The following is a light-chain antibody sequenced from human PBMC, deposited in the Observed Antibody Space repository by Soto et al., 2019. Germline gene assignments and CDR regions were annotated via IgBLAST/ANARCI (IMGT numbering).Light chain of an antibody. CDR3: TSYTSTSTLV. V-gene: IGLV2-14*01. Sequence: QSVLTQPASVSGSAGQSITISCTGTSRDIDDYNYVSWYQHHPGKAPKLMIYDVNNRPSGVSNRFSGSKSGNTASLTISGLQAEDEADYYCTSYTSTSTLVFGTGTKLTVL. J-gene: IGLJ1*01. CDR1: SRDIDDYNY. CDR2: DVN.